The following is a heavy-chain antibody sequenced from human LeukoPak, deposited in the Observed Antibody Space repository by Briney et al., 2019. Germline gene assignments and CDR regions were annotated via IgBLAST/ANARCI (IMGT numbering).Heavy chain of an antibody. Sequence: SETLSLTCTVSGGSISSGDYYWSWIRQPPGKGLEWIGEISHSGSTNYNPSLKSRVTISVDTSKNQFSLKLSSVTAADTAVYYCARGQPRDPTDSSGWYYFDYWGQGTLVTVSS. CDR3: ARGQPRDPTDSSGWYYFDY. J-gene: IGHJ4*02. CDR2: ISHSGST. V-gene: IGHV4-39*07. D-gene: IGHD6-19*01. CDR1: GGSISSGDYY.